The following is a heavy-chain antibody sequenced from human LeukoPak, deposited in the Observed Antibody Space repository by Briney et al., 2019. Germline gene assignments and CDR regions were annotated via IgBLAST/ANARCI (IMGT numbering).Heavy chain of an antibody. CDR3: ASGSLPYYYDSSGYYQFDY. Sequence: ASVKVSCKASGYTFTSYYMHWVRQAPGQGLEWMGIINPSGGSTSYAQKLQGRVTMTTDTSTSTAYMELRSLRSDDTAVYYCASGSLPYYYDSSGYYQFDYWGQGTLVTVSS. CDR1: GYTFTSYY. D-gene: IGHD3-22*01. V-gene: IGHV1-46*01. J-gene: IGHJ4*02. CDR2: INPSGGST.